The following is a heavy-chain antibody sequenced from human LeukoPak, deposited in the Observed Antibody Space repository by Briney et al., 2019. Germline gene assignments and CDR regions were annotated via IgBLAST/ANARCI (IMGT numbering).Heavy chain of an antibody. CDR2: INPNSGGT. V-gene: IGHV1-2*02. CDR3: ARGFITAHRRVY. D-gene: IGHD1-14*01. CDR1: RYTFTGYY. Sequence: ASVKVSCKASRYTFTGYYMHWVRQAPGQGLEWVGWINPNSGGTNYAQKFQGRVTMTRDTSISTAYMELSRLRPDDTAVYYCARGFITAHRRVYWGQGTLVTVSS. J-gene: IGHJ4*02.